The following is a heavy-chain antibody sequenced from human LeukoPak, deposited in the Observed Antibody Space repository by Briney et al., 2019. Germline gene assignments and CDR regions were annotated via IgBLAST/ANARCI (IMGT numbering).Heavy chain of an antibody. CDR3: AKDLSWQLVNYFDY. CDR1: GFTFSSYA. CDR2: ISGSGGST. J-gene: IGHJ4*02. V-gene: IGHV3-23*01. D-gene: IGHD6-6*01. Sequence: GSLRLSCAASGFTFSSYAMSWVRQAPGKGLVWVSAISGSGGSTYCADSVKGRFTISRDNSKNTLYLQMNSLRAEDTAVYYCAKDLSWQLVNYFDYWGQGTLVTVSS.